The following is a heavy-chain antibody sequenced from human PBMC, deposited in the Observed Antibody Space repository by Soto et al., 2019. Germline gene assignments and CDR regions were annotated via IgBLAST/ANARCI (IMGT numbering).Heavy chain of an antibody. D-gene: IGHD3-22*01. V-gene: IGHV1-24*01. CDR1: GYTLTELS. CDR3: ATAKHYYDSSGYYTLYYFEY. J-gene: IGHJ4*02. CDR2: FDPEDGET. Sequence: ASVKVSCKVSGYTLTELSMHCVRQAPGKGLEWMGGFDPEDGETIYAQKFQGRVTMTEDTSTDTAYMELSSLRSEDTAVYYCATAKHYYDSSGYYTLYYFEYWGQGTLVTVSS.